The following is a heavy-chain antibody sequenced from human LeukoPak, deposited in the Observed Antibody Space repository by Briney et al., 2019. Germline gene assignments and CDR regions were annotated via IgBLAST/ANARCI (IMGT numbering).Heavy chain of an antibody. Sequence: PGGSLRLSCAASGFTFSSYALSWVRQAPGKGLQWVSAISGSGGNTYYADSVKGRFTISRDNSKNTLYLQINSLRAEDTAVYYCAKMKGHPLPKYYMDVWGQGTTVTVSS. V-gene: IGHV3-23*01. CDR1: GFTFSSYA. D-gene: IGHD1-26*01. CDR3: AKMKGHPLPKYYMDV. CDR2: ISGSGGNT. J-gene: IGHJ6*01.